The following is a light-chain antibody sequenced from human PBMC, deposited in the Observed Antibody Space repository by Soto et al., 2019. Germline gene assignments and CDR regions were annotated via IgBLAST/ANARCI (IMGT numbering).Light chain of an antibody. CDR2: LGS. V-gene: IGKV2-28*01. CDR1: QSLLLSNGYNY. CDR3: MQVLQAPYT. Sequence: DIVMTQSPLSLPVTPGEPASISCRSSQSLLLSNGYNYLDWYLQKPGQSPQLLIYLGSDRASGVTDRFSGSGSSTDFTLKISRVEAEDVGLYYCMQVLQAPYTFGQGTQLEIK. J-gene: IGKJ2*01.